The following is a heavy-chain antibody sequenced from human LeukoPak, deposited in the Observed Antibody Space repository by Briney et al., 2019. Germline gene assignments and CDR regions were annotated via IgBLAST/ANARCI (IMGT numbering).Heavy chain of an antibody. V-gene: IGHV4-59*12. CDR3: AKNGQSGFSFDP. Sequence: SETLSLTCTVSGGSISSYYWSWIRQPPGKGLEWIGYIYYSGSTNYNPSLKSRVTISVDTSRNQFSLKLSSVTAADTAVYYCAKNGQSGFSFDPWGQGTLVTVSS. CDR1: GGSISSYY. D-gene: IGHD1-26*01. J-gene: IGHJ5*02. CDR2: IYYSGST.